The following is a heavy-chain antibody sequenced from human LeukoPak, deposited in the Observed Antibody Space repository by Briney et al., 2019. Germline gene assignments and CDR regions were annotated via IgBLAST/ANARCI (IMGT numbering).Heavy chain of an antibody. CDR2: MSPNSGNT. V-gene: IGHV1-8*01. CDR3: ARAITMVRGVIGSFDY. J-gene: IGHJ4*02. CDR1: GYTFTSYD. Sequence: ASVKVSCKASGYTFTSYDINWMRQAPGQGLEWVGWMSPNSGNTGYAQTFQGKLTMTRNTSIKTAYMELSSLRSEDTAVYYCARAITMVRGVIGSFDYWGQGTLVTVSS. D-gene: IGHD3-10*01.